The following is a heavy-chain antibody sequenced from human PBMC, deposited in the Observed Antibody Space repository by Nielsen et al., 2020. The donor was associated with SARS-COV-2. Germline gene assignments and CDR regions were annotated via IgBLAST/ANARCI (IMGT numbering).Heavy chain of an antibody. J-gene: IGHJ6*02. V-gene: IGHV3-21*01. D-gene: IGHD2-8*01. CDR2: ISSSSTYI. Sequence: GESLKISCVASGITFSTYAMSWVRQAPGKGLEWVSSISSSSTYIYYADSVKGRFTISRDNAKNSLYLQMNSLRAEDTAVYYCARDRDIVLMVYAPGSLGMDVWGQGTTVTVSS. CDR1: GITFSTYA. CDR3: ARDRDIVLMVYAPGSLGMDV.